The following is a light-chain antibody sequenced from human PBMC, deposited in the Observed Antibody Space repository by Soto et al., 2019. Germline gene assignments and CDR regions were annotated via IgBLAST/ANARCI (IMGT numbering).Light chain of an antibody. CDR1: QTVGIY. J-gene: IGKJ1*01. Sequence: VLTQSPCTLSLSPGERATLSCRASQTVGIYLAWYQQKPGQAPRLRIYEASSRAAGIPARFSGSGSGTDFTLTISSLEPEDFAIYYCQHRSDWPWTFGQGTKVDIK. V-gene: IGKV3-11*01. CDR3: QHRSDWPWT. CDR2: EAS.